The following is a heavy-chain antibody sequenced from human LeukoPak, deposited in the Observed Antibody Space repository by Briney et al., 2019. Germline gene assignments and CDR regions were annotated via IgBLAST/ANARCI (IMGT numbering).Heavy chain of an antibody. CDR2: IWYDGSNK. D-gene: IGHD5-18*01. Sequence: GGSLRLSCAASGFTFSSYGMHWVRQAPGKGLEWVAVIWYDGSNKYYADSVKGRFTISRDNSKNTLYLQMNSLRAEDTAVYYCARGSSADTTMGDYWGLGTLVTVSS. CDR3: ARGSSADTTMGDY. V-gene: IGHV3-33*01. J-gene: IGHJ4*02. CDR1: GFTFSSYG.